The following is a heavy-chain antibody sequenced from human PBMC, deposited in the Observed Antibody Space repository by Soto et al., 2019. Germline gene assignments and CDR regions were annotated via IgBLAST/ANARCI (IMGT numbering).Heavy chain of an antibody. CDR3: AHYTVLVPDVIIAEYFQH. Sequence: QITLKESGPTLVKPTQTLTLTCTFSGFSLSNSDVGVGWIRQPPGKALEWLALIYGDDDTRYSPSLKSRLTITKDTSKNQVVLTMTDMDPVDTATYYCAHYTVLVPDVIIAEYFQHWGQGALVTVSS. J-gene: IGHJ1*01. CDR2: IYGDDDT. V-gene: IGHV2-5*02. D-gene: IGHD2-2*02. CDR1: GFSLSNSDVG.